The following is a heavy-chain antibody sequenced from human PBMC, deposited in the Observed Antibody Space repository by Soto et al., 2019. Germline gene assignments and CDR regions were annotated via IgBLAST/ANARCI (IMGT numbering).Heavy chain of an antibody. CDR3: ARERYQVISDGMDV. D-gene: IGHD2-2*01. J-gene: IGHJ6*02. Sequence: QVQLVQSGADVKTPGASVRVSCKASGYTFTGYYVHWVREAPGHGLEWMGWINPETGGTSYAQKFQGRVTLSRDTSINTAYLELSRLRLDDAAVYFCARERYQVISDGMDVWGQGTTVTVSS. CDR2: INPETGGT. CDR1: GYTFTGYY. V-gene: IGHV1-2*02.